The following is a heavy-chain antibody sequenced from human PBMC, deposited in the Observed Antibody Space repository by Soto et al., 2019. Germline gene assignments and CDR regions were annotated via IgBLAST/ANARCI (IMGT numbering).Heavy chain of an antibody. Sequence: QVQLVQSGAEVKKPGASVKVSCKTSGYTFTSYHISWVRQAPGQGLEWMGWISAYNTNTNYAQKFQGRVTRTTETFTSPTYMEAGGPETYDTALYFCARDTPPTEYWGQGT. CDR3: ARDTPPTEY. CDR1: GYTFTSYH. CDR2: ISAYNTNT. J-gene: IGHJ4*02. V-gene: IGHV1-18*01.